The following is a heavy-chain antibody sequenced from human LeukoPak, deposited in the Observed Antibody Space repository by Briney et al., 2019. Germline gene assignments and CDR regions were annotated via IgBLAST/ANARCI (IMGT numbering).Heavy chain of an antibody. J-gene: IGHJ4*02. CDR3: AREYCSGGSCDGGDY. CDR2: ISAYNGNT. D-gene: IGHD2-15*01. Sequence: ASVKVSCKASGYTFTSYGISWVRQAPGQGLEWMGWISAYNGNTNYAQKLQGRVTMTTDTSTSTAYMELRSLRSDDTAVYYCAREYCSGGSCDGGDYWGQGTLVTVSS. V-gene: IGHV1-18*01. CDR1: GYTFTSYG.